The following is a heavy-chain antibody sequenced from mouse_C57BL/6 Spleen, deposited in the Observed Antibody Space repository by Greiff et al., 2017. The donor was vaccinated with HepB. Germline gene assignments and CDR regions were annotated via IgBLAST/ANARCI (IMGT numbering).Heavy chain of an antibody. CDR1: GYTFTDHT. D-gene: IGHD2-3*01. CDR2: IYPRDGSS. V-gene: IGHV1-78*01. Sequence: VQLQQSDAELVKPGASVKISCKVSGYTFTDHTIHWMKQRPEQGLEWIGYIYPRDGSSKYNEKFKGKATFTADNSSSTAYKQPNSLTSVDSAVYYCARGVYDYYYAMDYWGQGTSVTVSS. CDR3: ARGVYDYYYAMDY. J-gene: IGHJ4*01.